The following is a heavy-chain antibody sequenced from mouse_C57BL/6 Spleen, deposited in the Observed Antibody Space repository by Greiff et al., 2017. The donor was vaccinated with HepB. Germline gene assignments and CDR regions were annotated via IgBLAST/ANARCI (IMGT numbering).Heavy chain of an antibody. CDR2: INPYNGDT. CDR3: ARHGSSPYYFDY. J-gene: IGHJ2*01. Sequence: EVKLMESGPELVKPGDSVKISCKASGYSFTGYFMNWVMQSHGKSLEWIGRINPYNGDTFYNQKFKGKATLTVDKSSSTAHMELRSLTSEDSAVYYCARHGSSPYYFDYWGQGTTLTVSS. V-gene: IGHV1-20*01. D-gene: IGHD1-1*01. CDR1: GYSFTGYF.